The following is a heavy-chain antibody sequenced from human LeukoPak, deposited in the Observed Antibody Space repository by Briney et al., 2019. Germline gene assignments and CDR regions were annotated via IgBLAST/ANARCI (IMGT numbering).Heavy chain of an antibody. CDR1: GGSISSGGYY. D-gene: IGHD4-11*01. CDR3: AREGSYSNYVGDGFGEFDY. J-gene: IGHJ4*02. CDR2: IYYSGST. V-gene: IGHV4-31*03. Sequence: SETLSLTCTVSGGSISSGGYYWSWIRQHPGKGLEWIGYIYYSGSTYYNPSLKSRVTISVDTSKNQFSLKLSSVTAADTAVYYCAREGSYSNYVGDGFGEFDYWGQGTLVTVSS.